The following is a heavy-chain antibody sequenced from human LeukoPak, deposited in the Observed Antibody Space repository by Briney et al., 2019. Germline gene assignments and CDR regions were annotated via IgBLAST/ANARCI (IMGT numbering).Heavy chain of an antibody. CDR2: IYTSGST. CDR1: GGSISSYY. D-gene: IGHD3-22*01. J-gene: IGHJ5*02. Sequence: SETLSLTCTVSGGSISSYYWSWIRQPPGKGLEWIGYIYTSGSTNYTPSLKSRVTISVDTSKNQFSLKLSSVTAADTAVYYCARQGMSAYYPFDPWGHGTLVTVSS. CDR3: ARQGMSAYYPFDP. V-gene: IGHV4-4*09.